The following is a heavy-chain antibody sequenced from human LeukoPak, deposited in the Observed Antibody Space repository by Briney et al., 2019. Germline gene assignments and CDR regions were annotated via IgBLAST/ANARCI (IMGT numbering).Heavy chain of an antibody. CDR1: GGSFSGYY. CDR3: ARAPRYYDYVWGSYRYLDY. J-gene: IGHJ4*02. V-gene: IGHV4-34*01. CDR2: INHSGST. Sequence: PSETLSLTCAVYGGSFSGYYWSWIRQPPGKGLEWIGEINHSGSTNYNPPLKSRVTISVDTSKNQFSLKLSSVTAADTAVYHCARAPRYYDYVWGSYRYLDYWGQGTLVTVSS. D-gene: IGHD3-16*02.